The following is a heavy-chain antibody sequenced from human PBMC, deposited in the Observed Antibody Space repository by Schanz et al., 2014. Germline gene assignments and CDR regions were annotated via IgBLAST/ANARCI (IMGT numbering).Heavy chain of an antibody. J-gene: IGHJ3*01. D-gene: IGHD5-12*01. CDR1: GFTVNTNY. Sequence: VQLVESGGGLVQSGGSLRLSCAASGFTVNTNYMSWVRQAPGKGLEWISSMYINSGSTQYADSAKGRFIISRDSSKNTLFLQMNSMTAEETDVYFCARDGGRDGYNLAFDVWGQGTLVTVSS. CDR3: ARDGGRDGYNLAFDV. V-gene: IGHV3-66*01. CDR2: MYINSGST.